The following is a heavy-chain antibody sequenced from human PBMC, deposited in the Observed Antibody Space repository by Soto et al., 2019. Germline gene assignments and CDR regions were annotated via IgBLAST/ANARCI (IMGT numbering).Heavy chain of an antibody. CDR2: IYHSGST. V-gene: IGHV4-30-2*01. CDR3: ARGSYYYDSSGYRDAFDI. D-gene: IGHD3-22*01. J-gene: IGHJ3*02. CDR1: GRSISGGGYS. Sequence: TLSLTCAVSGRSISGGGYSWICLRQPPGKGLEWIGYIYHSGSTYYNPSLKSRVTISVDRSKNQFSLKLSSVTAADTAVYYCARGSYYYDSSGYRDAFDIWGQGTMVT.